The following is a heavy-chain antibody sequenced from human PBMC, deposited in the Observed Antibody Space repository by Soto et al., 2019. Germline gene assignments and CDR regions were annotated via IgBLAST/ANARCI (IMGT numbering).Heavy chain of an antibody. D-gene: IGHD5-12*01. J-gene: IGHJ4*02. CDR3: VRDSPIGSTYSGYDGIDY. CDR2: IIPLLDIA. Sequence: QVQLVQSGAEVKKPGSSVKVSCKASGVTFTNDIITWVRQAPGQGLEWMGRIIPLLDIANYAQKFQCRVTITADKSTSTAYMELNSMRSEDTAVYYCVRDSPIGSTYSGYDGIDYWGQGTLVTVSS. V-gene: IGHV1-69*08. CDR1: GVTFTNDI.